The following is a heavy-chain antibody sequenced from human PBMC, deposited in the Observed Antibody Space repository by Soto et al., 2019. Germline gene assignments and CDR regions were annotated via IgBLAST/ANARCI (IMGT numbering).Heavy chain of an antibody. V-gene: IGHV4-31*08. J-gene: IGHJ6*02. CDR3: AGERGAAKNYYYYGMDV. D-gene: IGHD2-15*01. Sequence: QVQLQESGPGLVKPSQTLSLTCTVSGGSISSGGYYWSWIRQHPGKGLEWIGYFSYSGSTYYNPSSQRRLTITVVDSSKNLSLLKRCAVAAENAVLYYAGERGAAKNYYYYGMDVWGQGTTVTVSS. CDR2: FSYSGST. CDR1: GGSISSGGYY.